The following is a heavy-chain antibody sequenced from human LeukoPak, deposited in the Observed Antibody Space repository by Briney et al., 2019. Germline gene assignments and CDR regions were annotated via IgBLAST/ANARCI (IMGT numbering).Heavy chain of an antibody. V-gene: IGHV3-49*03. CDR1: GFTSGDYA. CDR2: IRSKAYGGTT. Sequence: GGSLRLPCTAPGFTSGDYAMSRFRQALGKGLERVGFIRSKAYGGTTEYAASVKGRFTISRDDSKSIAYLQMNSLKTEDTAVYYCTRDLEPVWFGEFSDYWGQGTLVTVSS. D-gene: IGHD3-10*01. CDR3: TRDLEPVWFGEFSDY. J-gene: IGHJ4*02.